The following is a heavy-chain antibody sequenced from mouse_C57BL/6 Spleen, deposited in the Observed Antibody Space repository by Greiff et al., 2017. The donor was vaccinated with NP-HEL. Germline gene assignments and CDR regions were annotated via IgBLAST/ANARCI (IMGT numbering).Heavy chain of an antibody. CDR1: GYTFTSYW. V-gene: IGHV1-52*01. CDR2: IDPSDSET. J-gene: IGHJ4*01. CDR3: ARSPHYYAMDY. Sequence: QVQLKQPGAELVRPGSSVKLSCKASGYTFTSYWMHWVQQRPIQGLEWIGNIDPSDSETHYNQKFKDKATLTVDKSSSTAYMQLSSLTSEDSAVYYCARSPHYYAMDYWGQGTSVTVSS.